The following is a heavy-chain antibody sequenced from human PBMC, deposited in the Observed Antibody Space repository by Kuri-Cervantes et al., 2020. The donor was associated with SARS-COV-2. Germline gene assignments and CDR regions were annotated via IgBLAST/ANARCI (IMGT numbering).Heavy chain of an antibody. D-gene: IGHD5-18*01. Sequence: GGSLRLSCAASGFTFSSYAMRWVRQAPGKGLEWVSTISNSGGSTYYADSVKGRFTISRDNSKNTLYLQMNSLRADDTAVYYCARGFSGYSYGDAFDIWGQGTMVTVSS. CDR1: GFTFSSYA. J-gene: IGHJ3*02. CDR3: ARGFSGYSYGDAFDI. CDR2: ISNSGGST. V-gene: IGHV3-23*01.